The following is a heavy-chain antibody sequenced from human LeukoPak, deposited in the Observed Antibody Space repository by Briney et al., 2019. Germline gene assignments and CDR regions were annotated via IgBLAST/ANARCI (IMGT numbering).Heavy chain of an antibody. CDR2: VSGSAVRT. CDR3: AKDRRGFSGYDPYDAFDI. D-gene: IGHD5-12*01. Sequence: GGSLRLSCTASGFIFSQYGMSWVRQGPGKGLEWVSTVSGSAVRTHYADSLKGRFTISRDNSKDTLYLQMNSLRAEDTAVYYCAKDRRGFSGYDPYDAFDIWGQGTMATVSS. J-gene: IGHJ3*02. V-gene: IGHV3-23*01. CDR1: GFIFSQYG.